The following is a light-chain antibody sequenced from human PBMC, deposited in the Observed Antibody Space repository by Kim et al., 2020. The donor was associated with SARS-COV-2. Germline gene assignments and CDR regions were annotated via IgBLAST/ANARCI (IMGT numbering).Light chain of an antibody. J-gene: IGLJ1*01. CDR3: SSFASSDTLV. CDR1: RSDVGRNNY. Sequence: GQSTTISCTGTRSDVGRNNYVSWYQQHPGKAPKLMIYDVNNRPSGVSNRFFGSKSGNTASLTISGLQAEDEADYYCSSFASSDTLVFGTGTKVTVL. V-gene: IGLV2-14*03. CDR2: DVN.